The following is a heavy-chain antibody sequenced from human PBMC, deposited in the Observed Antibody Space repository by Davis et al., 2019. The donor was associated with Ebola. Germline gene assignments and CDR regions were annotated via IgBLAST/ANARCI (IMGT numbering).Heavy chain of an antibody. CDR1: GYTFNIYY. V-gene: IGHV1-46*02. D-gene: IGHD6-13*01. J-gene: IGHJ4*02. Sequence: AASVKVSCKASGYTFNIYYMYWVRQAPGQGLEWMGIINPSGGTTSYAQKFQGRVTMTRDTSTSTVYMELISLRSEDTAVYYCASPGIEEGAPRYWGQGTLVTVSS. CDR2: INPSGGTT. CDR3: ASPGIEEGAPRY.